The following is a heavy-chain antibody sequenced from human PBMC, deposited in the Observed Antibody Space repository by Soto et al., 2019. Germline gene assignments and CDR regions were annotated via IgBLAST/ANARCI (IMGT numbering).Heavy chain of an antibody. D-gene: IGHD3-16*01. CDR1: GFIFTSYI. V-gene: IGHV3-30*01. J-gene: IGHJ4*02. Sequence: QVQLVESGGGVVQPRRSLRLSCAASGFIFTSYIVHWVRQAPGKGLEWVASVSYDGSKKHYADSVKGRFSISRDNSKNTVYLQMNSLRNEDTAVYYCARDKELLFDCNFDSWGQGTLVTVSS. CDR3: ARDKELLFDCNFDS. CDR2: VSYDGSKK.